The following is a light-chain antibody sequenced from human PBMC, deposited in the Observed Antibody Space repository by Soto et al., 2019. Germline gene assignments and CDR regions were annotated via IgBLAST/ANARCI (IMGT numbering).Light chain of an antibody. CDR3: SSNTSGRTRV. V-gene: IGLV2-14*01. Sequence: QSVLTQPASVSGSPGQSIAISCTGTSSDVGGYDYVSWYQQQPDKAPKLMIYEVTKRPSGVSNRFSGSKSGNTASLTISGLQSEDEADYYCSSNTSGRTRVFGTGTKVTVL. J-gene: IGLJ1*01. CDR2: EVT. CDR1: SSDVGGYDY.